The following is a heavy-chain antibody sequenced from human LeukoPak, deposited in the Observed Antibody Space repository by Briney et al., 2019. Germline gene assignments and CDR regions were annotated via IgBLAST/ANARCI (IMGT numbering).Heavy chain of an antibody. CDR3: ARADIWSGYYYGMDV. J-gene: IGHJ6*02. D-gene: IGHD3-3*01. Sequence: PSETLSLTCTVSGGSVSSGSYYWSWIRQPPGKGLEWIGNIYYSGSTNYNPALKSRVTISVDTSKNQFSLKLSSVTAADTAVYYCARADIWSGYYYGMDVWGQGTTVTVSS. V-gene: IGHV4-61*01. CDR1: GGSVSSGSYY. CDR2: IYYSGST.